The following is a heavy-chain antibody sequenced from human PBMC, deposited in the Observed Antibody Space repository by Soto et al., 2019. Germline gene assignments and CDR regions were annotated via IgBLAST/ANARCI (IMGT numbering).Heavy chain of an antibody. J-gene: IGHJ4*02. CDR2: IYHSGST. V-gene: IGHV4-4*02. Sequence: SETLSLTCTVSGDSISSNNWWSWVRQPPGKGLEWIGEIYHSGSTNYNPSLKSRVNISVDKSKSQFSLKLSSVTAADTAVYYCAREYSSSWYCSDSWGQGTLVTVSS. CDR1: GDSISSNNW. D-gene: IGHD6-13*01. CDR3: AREYSSSWYCSDS.